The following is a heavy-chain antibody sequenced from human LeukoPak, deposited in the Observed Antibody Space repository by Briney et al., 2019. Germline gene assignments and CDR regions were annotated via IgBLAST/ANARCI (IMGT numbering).Heavy chain of an antibody. CDR2: INGDGIT. D-gene: IGHD1-26*01. J-gene: IGHJ4*02. V-gene: IGHV3-74*01. Sequence: GSLRLSCAASGFTFSDYWMHWVRQAPGKGLVWVSHINGDGITNYADSVKGRFTISRDNAKNTLYLQMNSLRAEDTAVYYCARGRGNYGNDWGQGTLVTVSS. CDR1: GFTFSDYW. CDR3: ARGRGNYGND.